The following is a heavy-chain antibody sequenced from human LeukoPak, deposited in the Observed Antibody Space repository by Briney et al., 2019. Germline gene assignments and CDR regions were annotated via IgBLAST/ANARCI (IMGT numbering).Heavy chain of an antibody. J-gene: IGHJ3*02. CDR3: ARDYEDMDAFDI. CDR1: GGSISSYY. CDR2: IYYSGST. Sequence: PSETLSLTCTVSGGSISSYYWSWIRQPPGKGLEWIGYIYYSGSTNYNPPLKSRVTISVDTSKNQFSLKLSSVTAADTAVYYCARDYEDMDAFDIWGQGTMVTVSS. D-gene: IGHD2-15*01. V-gene: IGHV4-59*01.